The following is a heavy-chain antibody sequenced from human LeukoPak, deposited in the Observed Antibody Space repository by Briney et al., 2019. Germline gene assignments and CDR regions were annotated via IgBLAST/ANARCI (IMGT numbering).Heavy chain of an antibody. Sequence: ASVKVSCKASGDTFTNYDFNWVRQATGQGLEWMGWMNPNSGNTGYAQKFQGRVTMTRNTSISTAYMELSSLRSEDTAVYYCTFFGEALDYWGQGTLVTVSS. CDR2: MNPNSGNT. CDR3: TFFGEALDY. J-gene: IGHJ4*02. CDR1: GDTFTNYD. D-gene: IGHD3-10*01. V-gene: IGHV1-8*01.